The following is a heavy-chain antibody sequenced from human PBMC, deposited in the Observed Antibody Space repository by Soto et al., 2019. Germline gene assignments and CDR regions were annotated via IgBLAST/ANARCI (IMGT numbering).Heavy chain of an antibody. CDR3: ARGQRLKRQEYYYYYYMDV. V-gene: IGHV1-8*01. D-gene: IGHD6-25*01. J-gene: IGHJ6*03. CDR1: GYTFTSYD. CDR2: MNPNSGNT. Sequence: ASVKVSCKASGYTFTSYDINWVRQATGQGLEWMGWMNPNSGNTGYAQKFQGRVTMTRNTSISTAYMELSSLRSEDTAVYYCARGQRLKRQEYYYYYYMDVWGKGTTVTVSS.